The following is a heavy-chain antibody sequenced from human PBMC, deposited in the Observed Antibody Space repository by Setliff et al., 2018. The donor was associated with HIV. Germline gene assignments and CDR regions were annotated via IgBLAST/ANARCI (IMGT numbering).Heavy chain of an antibody. CDR1: GGSFSDYY. D-gene: IGHD3-22*01. CDR2: INHSGST. CDR3: ARKSYYYDSGGYHNYMDV. J-gene: IGHJ6*03. V-gene: IGHV4-34*01. Sequence: SETLSLTCAVYGGSFSDYYWSWIRQPPGKGLEWIGEINHSGSTNYSPSLKSRVTISVDTSKNQFSLKLSSVTAADTAVYYCARKSYYYDSGGYHNYMDVWGKGTTVTV.